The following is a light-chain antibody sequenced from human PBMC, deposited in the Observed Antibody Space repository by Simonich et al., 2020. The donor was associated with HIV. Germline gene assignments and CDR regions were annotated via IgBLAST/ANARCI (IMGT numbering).Light chain of an antibody. J-gene: IGKJ1*01. Sequence: DIVMTQSPDSLAVSLGERATINCKSSQSVLSSSKTKNYLAWYQQKPGQPPNRLFYWASTRESGVPDRFSGSGSGTDFALTINSLQAEDVAVYYCQQYYSTPQTFGQGTKVEIK. CDR3: QQYYSTPQT. CDR2: WAS. CDR1: QSVLSSSKTKNY. V-gene: IGKV4-1*01.